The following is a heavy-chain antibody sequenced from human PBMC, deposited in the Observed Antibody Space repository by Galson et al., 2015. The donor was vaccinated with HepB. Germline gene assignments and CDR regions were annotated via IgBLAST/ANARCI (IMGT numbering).Heavy chain of an antibody. Sequence: ETLSLTCTVSGGSISSSSYYWGWIRQPPGKGLEWIGSIYYSGSTYYNPSLKSRVTISVDTSKNQFSLKLSSVTAADTAVYYCARMYYYDSSGYYTRGPFDYWGQGTLVTVSS. CDR3: ARMYYYDSSGYYTRGPFDY. V-gene: IGHV4-39*07. CDR2: IYYSGST. CDR1: GGSISSSSYY. D-gene: IGHD3-22*01. J-gene: IGHJ4*02.